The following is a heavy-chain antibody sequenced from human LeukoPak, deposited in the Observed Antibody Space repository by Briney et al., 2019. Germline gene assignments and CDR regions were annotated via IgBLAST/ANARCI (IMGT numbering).Heavy chain of an antibody. J-gene: IGHJ6*03. CDR3: ARGSYGHGETNYYMDV. CDR1: GGSISSYY. CDR2: IYTSGST. D-gene: IGHD3-10*01. V-gene: IGHV4-4*07. Sequence: SVTLSLTCTVSGGSISSYYWNWIRQPAGKGLELIGRIYTSGSTNYNPSHKRRVTMSLDMSKNQFSLKLSSVTAADTAVYYCARGSYGHGETNYYMDVWGTGTTVPVSS.